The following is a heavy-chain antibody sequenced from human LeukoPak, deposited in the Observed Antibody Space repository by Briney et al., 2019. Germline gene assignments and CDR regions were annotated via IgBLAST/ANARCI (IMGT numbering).Heavy chain of an antibody. D-gene: IGHD5-18*01. V-gene: IGHV3-7*01. Sequence: GGSLRLSCAASGFTFSSYWMSWVRQAPGKGLEWVANIKQDGSEKYYVDSVKGRFTISRDNAKNSLYLQMNSLGAEDTAVYYCARDRLSLRYSYGLWGQGTLVTVSS. J-gene: IGHJ4*02. CDR1: GFTFSSYW. CDR3: ARDRLSLRYSYGL. CDR2: IKQDGSEK.